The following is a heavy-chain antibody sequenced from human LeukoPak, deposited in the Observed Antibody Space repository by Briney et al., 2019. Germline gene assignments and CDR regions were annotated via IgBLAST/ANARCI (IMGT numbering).Heavy chain of an antibody. CDR1: GYTFTSYG. Sequence: ASVKVSCKASGYTFTSYGISWVRQAPGQGLEWMGWISAYNGNTNYAQKLQGRVTMTTDTSTSTAYMELRSLRSDDTAVYYCASAYYDILTGYYPGDDYWGQGTLVTVS. J-gene: IGHJ4*02. V-gene: IGHV1-18*01. CDR2: ISAYNGNT. CDR3: ASAYYDILTGYYPGDDY. D-gene: IGHD3-9*01.